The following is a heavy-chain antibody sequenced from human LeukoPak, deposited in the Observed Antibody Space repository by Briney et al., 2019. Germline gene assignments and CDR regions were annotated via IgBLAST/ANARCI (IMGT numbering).Heavy chain of an antibody. CDR1: GGAIISDNFY. Sequence: SETLSPTCTVSGGAIISDNFYWGWVRQPPGKGLEWVGSINYSGTTYYNPSLRSRLSISVDTSRTQFFLRLNSVTAADTAAYYCGRLFDSWGQGILVTVSS. CDR3: GRLFDS. J-gene: IGHJ4*02. V-gene: IGHV4-39*01. CDR2: INYSGTT.